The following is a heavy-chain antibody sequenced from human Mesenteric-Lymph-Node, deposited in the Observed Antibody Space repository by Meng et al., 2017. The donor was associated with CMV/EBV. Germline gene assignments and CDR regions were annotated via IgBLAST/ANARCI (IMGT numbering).Heavy chain of an antibody. Sequence: ASVKVSCKASGYTFTAYYMLWVRQAPGQGLEYVGWINPNSGDTISAQKFQGRVTMTRDTSISTAYMEVSRLTSDDTAVYYCVRDLKGTSVTTRGLYGMDVWGQGTTVTVSS. CDR3: VRDLKGTSVTTRGLYGMDV. CDR1: GYTFTAYY. CDR2: INPNSGDT. D-gene: IGHD4-11*01. V-gene: IGHV1-2*02. J-gene: IGHJ6*02.